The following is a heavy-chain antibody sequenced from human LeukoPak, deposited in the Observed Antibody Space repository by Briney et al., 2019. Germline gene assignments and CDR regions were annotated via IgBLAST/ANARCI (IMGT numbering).Heavy chain of an antibody. Sequence: GESLKISCRVSGDGFDNYWIGWVRHMSGEGLQWVAIIHPSSSATHYSPSFQGRVSISADKAITTAYLQWSSLKASDTAMYYCARLSLRGYGSGNYGMDVWGQGTTVTVSS. V-gene: IGHV5-51*01. CDR3: ARLSLRGYGSGNYGMDV. D-gene: IGHD3-10*01. CDR1: GDGFDNYW. CDR2: IHPSSSAT. J-gene: IGHJ6*02.